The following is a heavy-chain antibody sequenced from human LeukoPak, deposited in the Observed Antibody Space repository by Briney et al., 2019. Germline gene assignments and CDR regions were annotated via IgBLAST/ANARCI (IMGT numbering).Heavy chain of an antibody. CDR1: GGSFSGYR. CDR2: IDHSGST. Sequence: SETLSLTCAVYGGSFSGYRWTWIRQPPGKGLEWIGQIDHSGSTSYNPSLKSRVTIDVDTSKNRFSLELGSVTAADTAVYYCARDAIPSSYWYFDLWGRGTLVTVSS. D-gene: IGHD2-8*01. CDR3: ARDAIPSSYWYFDL. J-gene: IGHJ2*01. V-gene: IGHV4-34*01.